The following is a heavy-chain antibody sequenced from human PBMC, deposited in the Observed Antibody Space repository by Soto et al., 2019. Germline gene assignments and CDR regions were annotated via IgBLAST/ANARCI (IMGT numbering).Heavy chain of an antibody. V-gene: IGHV3-30*18. J-gene: IGHJ6*02. Sequence: QVQLVESGGGVVQPGRSLRLSCAASGFTFSSYGMHWVRQAPGKGLEWVAVISYDGSNKYYADSVKGRFTISRDNSKNTLYLQMNNLRAEDTAVYYCAKPGPEYSSGWYRYYYYGMDVWGQGTTVTVSS. CDR1: GFTFSSYG. D-gene: IGHD6-19*01. CDR3: AKPGPEYSSGWYRYYYYGMDV. CDR2: ISYDGSNK.